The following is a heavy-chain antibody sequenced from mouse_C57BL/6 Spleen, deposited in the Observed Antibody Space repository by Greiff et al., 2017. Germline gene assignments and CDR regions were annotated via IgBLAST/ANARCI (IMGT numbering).Heavy chain of an antibody. CDR2: IYPGDGDT. Sequence: QVQLQQSGAELVKPGASVKISCKASGYAFSSYWMNWVKQRPGKGLEWIGQIYPGDGDTNYNGKFKGKATVTADKSSSTAYMQLSSLTSEDSAVYFWASGGLTGYDYYAMGCWGKGTSVTVSS. CDR1: GYAFSSYW. V-gene: IGHV1-80*01. J-gene: IGHJ4*01. D-gene: IGHD4-1*01. CDR3: ASGGLTGYDYYAMGC.